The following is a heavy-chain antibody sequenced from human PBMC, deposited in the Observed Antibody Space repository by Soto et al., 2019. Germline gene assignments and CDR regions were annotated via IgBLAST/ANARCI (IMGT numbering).Heavy chain of an antibody. D-gene: IGHD3-10*01. CDR2: IYYSGST. J-gene: IGHJ4*02. V-gene: IGHV4-59*08. Sequence: SETLSLTCTVSGGSISSYYWSWIRQPPGKGLEWIGYIYYSGSTNYNPSLKSRVTISVDTSKNQFSLKLSSVTAADTAVYYCGRLEWRFGPPQVARGGEGTLVTVSS. CDR1: GGSISSYY. CDR3: GRLEWRFGPPQVAR.